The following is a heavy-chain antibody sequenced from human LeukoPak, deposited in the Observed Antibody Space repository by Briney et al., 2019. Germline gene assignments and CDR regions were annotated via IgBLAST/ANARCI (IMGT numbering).Heavy chain of an antibody. D-gene: IGHD2-2*01. J-gene: IGHJ4*02. CDR3: AREGGVVVPAAGNDY. CDR1: GFTFSSYW. CDR2: IKQDGSEK. V-gene: IGHV3-7*01. Sequence: GGSLRLSCAASGFTFSSYWRSWVRQAPGKGLEWVANIKQDGSEKYYVDSVKGRFTISRDNAKNSLYLQMNSLRAEDTAVYYCAREGGVVVPAAGNDYWGQGTLVTVSS.